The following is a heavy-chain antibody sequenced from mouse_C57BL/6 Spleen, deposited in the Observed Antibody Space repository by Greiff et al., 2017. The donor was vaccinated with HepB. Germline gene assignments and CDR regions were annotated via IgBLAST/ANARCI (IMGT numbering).Heavy chain of an antibody. Sequence: EVQLVESEGGLVQPGSSMKLSCTASGFTFSDYYMAWVRQVPEKGLEWVANINYDGSSTYYLDSLKSRFIISRDNAKNILYLQMSSLKSEDTATYYCARGGYYTAYAMDYWGQGTSVTVSS. CDR1: GFTFSDYY. D-gene: IGHD2-12*01. CDR3: ARGGYYTAYAMDY. J-gene: IGHJ4*01. CDR2: INYDGSST. V-gene: IGHV5-16*01.